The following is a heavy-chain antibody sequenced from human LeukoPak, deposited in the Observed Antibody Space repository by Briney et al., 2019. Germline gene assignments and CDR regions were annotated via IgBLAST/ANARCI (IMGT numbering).Heavy chain of an antibody. J-gene: IGHJ4*02. V-gene: IGHV4-61*01. Sequence: SETLSLTCTVSGASVSSASYWSWIRQPPGKGVEWIAHIYNGVNTNYNPSLKSRVTISVDTSKNQFSLRLNSVTAADTAVYYCARDTGGYYFDYWGQGTLVTVSS. CDR1: GASVSSASY. CDR3: ARDTGGYYFDY. D-gene: IGHD1-14*01. CDR2: IYNGVNT.